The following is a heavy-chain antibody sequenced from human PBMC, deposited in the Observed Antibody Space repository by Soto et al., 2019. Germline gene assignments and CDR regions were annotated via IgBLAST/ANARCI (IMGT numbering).Heavy chain of an antibody. CDR2: IKQDGSEK. D-gene: IGHD3-3*01. V-gene: IGHV3-7*03. CDR3: ASSNLEDYSDY. Sequence: LRLSCAASGFTFSSYWMSWVRRAPGKGLEWVANIKQDGSEKYYVDSVKGRFTISRDNAKNSLYLQMNSLRAEDTAVYYCASSNLEDYSDYWGQGTLVTVSS. J-gene: IGHJ4*02. CDR1: GFTFSSYW.